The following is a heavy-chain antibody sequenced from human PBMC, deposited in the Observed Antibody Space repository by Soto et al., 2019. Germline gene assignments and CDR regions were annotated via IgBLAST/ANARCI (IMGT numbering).Heavy chain of an antibody. CDR3: ATDSYSTIIRVRFDY. CDR1: GFTFSNAW. CDR2: IKSKTDGGTT. Sequence: EVQLVESGGGLVKPGGSLRLSCAASGFTFSNAWINWVRQAPGKGLEWVGRIKSKTDGGTTDYAEPVKGRFAISRDDSKNMVYLKMNSVKIEDTAVYYCATDSYSTIIRVRFDYWGHGTLVTVSS. J-gene: IGHJ4*01. D-gene: IGHD2-8*01. V-gene: IGHV3-15*07.